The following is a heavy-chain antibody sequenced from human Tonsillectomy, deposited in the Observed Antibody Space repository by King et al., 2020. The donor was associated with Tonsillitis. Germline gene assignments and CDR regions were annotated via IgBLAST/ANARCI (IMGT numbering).Heavy chain of an antibody. CDR1: GFTFGDYA. D-gene: IGHD3-10*01. CDR2: IRSKTYGGKT. CDR3: SRDIALWGQVATWGVYFDF. V-gene: IGHV3-49*04. Sequence: VQLVESGGGLVHPGRSLRLSCTGSGFTFGDYAVRWVRQAPGKGLEGVGFIRSKTYGGKTEYAASVKGRFTISRDDSKSIAYLQMDRLKIEDTAVYFCSRDIALWGQVATWGVYFDFWGQGTVVTVSS. J-gene: IGHJ4*02.